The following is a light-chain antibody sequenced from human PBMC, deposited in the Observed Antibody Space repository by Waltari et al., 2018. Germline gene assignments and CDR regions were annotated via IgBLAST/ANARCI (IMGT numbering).Light chain of an antibody. CDR2: WAS. J-gene: IGKJ4*01. CDR3: QQYYSTPLSG. Sequence: DIVMTQSPDSLAVSLGERATINCKSSQSVLYSSNNKNYLAWYQQKPGQPPKLLIYWASTRESGVPDRFSGSGSGTDFTLTISSLQAEDVAVYYCQQYYSTPLSGFGGGTKVEIK. CDR1: QSVLYSSNNKNY. V-gene: IGKV4-1*01.